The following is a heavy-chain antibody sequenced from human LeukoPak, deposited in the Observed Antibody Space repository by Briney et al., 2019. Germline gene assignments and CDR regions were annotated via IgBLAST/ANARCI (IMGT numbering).Heavy chain of an antibody. D-gene: IGHD3-22*01. J-gene: IGHJ4*02. Sequence: GGSLRLSCAASGFTFSSYGMHWVRQAPGKGLEWVAVISYDGSNKYYADSVKGRFTISRDNSKNTLYLQMNSLRAEDTAVYYCARSERDLYYYDSSGYFDYWGQGTLVTVSS. CDR1: GFTFSSYG. V-gene: IGHV3-30*03. CDR2: ISYDGSNK. CDR3: ARSERDLYYYDSSGYFDY.